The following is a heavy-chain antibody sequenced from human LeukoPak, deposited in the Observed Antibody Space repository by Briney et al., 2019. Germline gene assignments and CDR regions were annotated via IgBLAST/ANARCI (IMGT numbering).Heavy chain of an antibody. V-gene: IGHV1-69*01. D-gene: IGHD1-26*01. Sequence: SVKVSCKASGGTFSSYAISWVRRAPGQGLEWMGGIIPIFGTANYAQKFQGRVTITADESTSTAYMELSSLRSEDTAVYYCARVSGSNDALDIWGQGTMVTVSS. CDR2: IIPIFGTA. CDR3: ARVSGSNDALDI. J-gene: IGHJ3*02. CDR1: GGTFSSYA.